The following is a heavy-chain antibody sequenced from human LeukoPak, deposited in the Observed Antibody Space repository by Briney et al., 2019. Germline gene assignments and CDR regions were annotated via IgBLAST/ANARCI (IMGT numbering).Heavy chain of an antibody. CDR2: FRSKAYGGTT. CDR3: TRQIHGAGRVRFDS. V-gene: IGHV3-49*04. D-gene: IGHD3-10*01. CDR1: GFTFGDYA. Sequence: GGSLRLSCTASGFTFGDYAMSWVRQAPGKGLEWVGFFRSKAYGGTTEYAASVKGRFTISRADSKSIAYLKMNSLKTKDTTGVYCTRQIHGAGRVRFDSWGQGTMVTVSS. J-gene: IGHJ5*01.